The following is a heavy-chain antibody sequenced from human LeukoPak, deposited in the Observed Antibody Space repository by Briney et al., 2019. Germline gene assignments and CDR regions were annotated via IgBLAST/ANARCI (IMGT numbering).Heavy chain of an antibody. V-gene: IGHV4-59*01. Sequence: PSETLSLTCTVSGGSISSYHWSWIRQPPGKGLEWIGCIYYSGSTNYNPSLKSRVTIPVDTSNNQFSLKLTSLTAADTAVYYCARGRTGRTISFDYWGQGTLVTVSS. CDR2: IYYSGST. D-gene: IGHD5-24*01. J-gene: IGHJ4*02. CDR1: GGSISSYH. CDR3: ARGRTGRTISFDY.